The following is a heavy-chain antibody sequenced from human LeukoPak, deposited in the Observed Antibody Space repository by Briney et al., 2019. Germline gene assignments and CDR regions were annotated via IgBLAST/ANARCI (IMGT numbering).Heavy chain of an antibody. V-gene: IGHV4-34*01. CDR2: INHSGST. CDR3: ARGAPGPFNWFDP. CDR1: GGSFSGYY. Sequence: SETLSLTCAVYGGSFSGYYWSWIRQPPGKGLEWIGEINHSGSTNYNPSLKSRVTISVDTSKNQFSLKLSSATAADTAVYYCARGAPGPFNWFDPWGQGTLVTVSS. J-gene: IGHJ5*02. D-gene: IGHD3-10*01.